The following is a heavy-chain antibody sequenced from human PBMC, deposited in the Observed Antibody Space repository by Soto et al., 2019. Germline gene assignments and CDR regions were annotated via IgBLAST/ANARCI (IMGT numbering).Heavy chain of an antibody. CDR1: GGTFSSYA. CDR3: ARDSVVVLAARVRFDP. CDR2: IIPIFGTA. V-gene: IGHV1-69*01. D-gene: IGHD2-2*01. J-gene: IGHJ5*02. Sequence: QVQLVQSGAEVKKPGSSVKVSCKASGGTFSSYAISWVRQAPGQGLEWMGGIIPIFGTANYAQKFQGRVTITAEESTSTAYMELRSLRSEDTAVYYCARDSVVVLAARVRFDPWGQGTLVTVSS.